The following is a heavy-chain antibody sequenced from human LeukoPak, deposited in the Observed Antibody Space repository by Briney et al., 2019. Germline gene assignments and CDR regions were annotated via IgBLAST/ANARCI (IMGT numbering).Heavy chain of an antibody. CDR1: GFTFSSYW. V-gene: IGHV3-7*01. CDR2: IKQDGSEK. D-gene: IGHD3-10*01. CDR3: ARDVVGSGSYYSDAFDI. Sequence: GGSLRLSCAASGFTFSSYWMSWVRQAPGKGLEWVANIKQDGSEKYHVDSVKGRFTISRDNAKNSLYLQMNSLRAEDTAVYYCARDVVGSGSYYSDAFDIWGQGTMVTVSS. J-gene: IGHJ3*02.